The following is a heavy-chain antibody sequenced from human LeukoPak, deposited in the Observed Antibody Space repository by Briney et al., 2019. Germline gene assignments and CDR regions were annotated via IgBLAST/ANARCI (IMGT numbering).Heavy chain of an antibody. D-gene: IGHD4-17*01. J-gene: IGHJ4*02. CDR1: GDSVSSNSAA. V-gene: IGHV6-1*01. CDR3: ARVGDYGDYHPFDY. CDR2: TYYRSKWYN. Sequence: SQTLSLTCAISGDSVSSNSAAWNWIRQSPSRGLEWLGRTYYRSKWYNDYAVSVKSRITINTDTSKNQFSLQLNSVTPEDTAVYYCARVGDYGDYHPFDYWGQGTLVTVSS.